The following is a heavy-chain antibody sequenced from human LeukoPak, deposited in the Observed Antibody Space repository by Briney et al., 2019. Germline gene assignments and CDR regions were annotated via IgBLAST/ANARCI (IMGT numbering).Heavy chain of an antibody. V-gene: IGHV1-46*01. CDR2: INPSADST. CDR1: GYTFINYY. J-gene: IGHJ4*02. D-gene: IGHD4-11*01. CDR3: ARDGGNYAFDS. Sequence: ASVKVSCKASGYTFINYYMHWVRQAPGQGLEWMAIINPSADSTSYAQKFQGRDSLTRDTSTSTVYMELSSLRSEDTAMYYCARDGGNYAFDSWGQGTLVTVSS.